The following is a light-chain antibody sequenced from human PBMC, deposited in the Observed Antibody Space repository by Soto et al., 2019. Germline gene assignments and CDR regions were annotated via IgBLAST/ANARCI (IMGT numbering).Light chain of an antibody. V-gene: IGLV1-40*01. CDR1: XXNXXAGYD. J-gene: IGLJ2*01. CDR3: QSYDSSLSGSEV. CDR2: GNS. Sequence: QSVLTQPPAVSGAPGQRVTISXXXXXXNXXAGYDVHWYQQLPGTAPKLLIYGNSNRPSGVPDRFSGSKSGTSASLAITGLQAEDEADYFCQSYDSSLSGSEVFGGGTQLTVL.